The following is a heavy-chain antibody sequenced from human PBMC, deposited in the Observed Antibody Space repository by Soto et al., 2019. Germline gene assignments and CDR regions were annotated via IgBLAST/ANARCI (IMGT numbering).Heavy chain of an antibody. J-gene: IGHJ4*02. CDR3: AKDQGYYGSGSYVTNYYFDY. D-gene: IGHD3-10*01. Sequence: PVGSLRLSCASSVFTFSSYAMSWVRQSPGKGLEWVSAISGSGGSTYYADSVKGRFTISRDNSKNTLYLQMNSLRAEDTAVYYCAKDQGYYGSGSYVTNYYFDYWGQGTLVNVSS. CDR2: ISGSGGST. CDR1: VFTFSSYA. V-gene: IGHV3-23*01.